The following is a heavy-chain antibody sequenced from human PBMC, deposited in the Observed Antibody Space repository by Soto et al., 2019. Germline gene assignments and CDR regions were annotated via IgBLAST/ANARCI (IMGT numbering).Heavy chain of an antibody. CDR2: IYHSGST. V-gene: IGHV4-30-2*01. J-gene: IGHJ4*02. CDR3: AVATSASDY. CDR1: GGSISSGGYS. D-gene: IGHD5-12*01. Sequence: SETLSLTCAVSGGSISSGGYSWSWIRQPPGKGLEWIGYIYHSGSTYYNPSLKSRVTISVDRSKNQFSLKLSSVTAADTAVYYCAVATSASDYWGQGTQVTVPQ.